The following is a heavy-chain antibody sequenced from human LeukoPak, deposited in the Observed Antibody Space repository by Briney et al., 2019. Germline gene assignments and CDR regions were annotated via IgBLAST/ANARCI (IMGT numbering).Heavy chain of an antibody. Sequence: GASVKVSCKVSGYTLTELSMHWVRQAPGKGLEWMGGFDPEDGETIYAQKFQGRVTMTEDTSTDTAHMELSSLRSEDTAVYYCATGFRGFNWFDPWGQGTLVTVSS. CDR1: GYTLTELS. CDR3: ATGFRGFNWFDP. J-gene: IGHJ5*02. CDR2: FDPEDGET. D-gene: IGHD5-12*01. V-gene: IGHV1-24*01.